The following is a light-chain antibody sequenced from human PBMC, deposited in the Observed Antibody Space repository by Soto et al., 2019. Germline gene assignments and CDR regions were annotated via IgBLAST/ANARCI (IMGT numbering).Light chain of an antibody. CDR3: QQYNSYWKM. CDR1: QSIATY. J-gene: IGKJ1*01. Sequence: DIQMTQSPSSLSASVGDRVTITCRASQSIATYLSWYHQKPGKAPKLLIYATSTLERGVPSRFSGSGSGTHFTLTISSLQPEDFATYYCQQYNSYWKMFGQGTKVDIK. V-gene: IGKV1-39*01. CDR2: ATS.